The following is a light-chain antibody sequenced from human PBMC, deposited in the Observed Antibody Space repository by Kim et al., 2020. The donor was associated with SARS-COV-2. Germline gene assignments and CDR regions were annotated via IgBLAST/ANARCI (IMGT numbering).Light chain of an antibody. V-gene: IGKV1-9*01. CDR1: QGISSY. CDR2: AAS. Sequence: ASVGVRYTMTCRASQGISSYLAWYEQKPGKAPKLLIYAASTLQIGGPSRFSGSGSETDFTLTISSLQPEDFATYYCQQHNSYPITIGQGTRLEIK. CDR3: QQHNSYPIT. J-gene: IGKJ5*01.